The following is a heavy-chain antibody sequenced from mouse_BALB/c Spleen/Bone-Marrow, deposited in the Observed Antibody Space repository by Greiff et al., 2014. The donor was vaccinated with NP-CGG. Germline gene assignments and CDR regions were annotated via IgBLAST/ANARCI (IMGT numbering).Heavy chain of an antibody. Sequence: VQLQQSGAELARPGASVKLSCKASGYTFTSYWMQWVKQRPGQGLEWIGAIYPGDGDTRYTQKFKGKATLTADKSSSTAYMQLSSLAAEDSAVYYCARSYYGNWYFDVGGAGTTVTVSS. CDR2: IYPGDGDT. V-gene: IGHV1-87*01. CDR1: GYTFTSYW. CDR3: ARSYYGNWYFDV. J-gene: IGHJ1*01. D-gene: IGHD2-10*01.